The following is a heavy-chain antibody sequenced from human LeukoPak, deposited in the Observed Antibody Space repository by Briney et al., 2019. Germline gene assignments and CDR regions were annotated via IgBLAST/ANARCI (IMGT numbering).Heavy chain of an antibody. J-gene: IGHJ4*02. CDR2: ISGSGGNT. Sequence: GGSLRLSCAASGFTFSSYAMSWVRQAPGKGLEWVSAISGSGGNTYSADSVRGRFTISRDNSKNTLYLQMNSLRAEDTAVYYCAKSYRYTSGSPPSLDYWGQGTLVTVSS. CDR3: AKSYRYTSGSPPSLDY. D-gene: IGHD6-19*01. V-gene: IGHV3-23*01. CDR1: GFTFSSYA.